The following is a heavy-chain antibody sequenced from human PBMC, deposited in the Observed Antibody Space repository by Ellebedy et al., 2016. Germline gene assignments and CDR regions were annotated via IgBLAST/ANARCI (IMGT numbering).Heavy chain of an antibody. D-gene: IGHD2-2*02. CDR3: AKAYCSSTSCYIDWYFDL. CDR1: GGSFSGYY. CDR2: ISGCGGRT. Sequence: ETLSLXXAVYGGSFSGYYWSWIRQPPGKGLEWVSAISGCGGRTYFADSVKGRFTISRDNSKNTLYLQMNSLRAEDTAVYYCAKAYCSSTSCYIDWYFDLWGRGTLVTVSS. J-gene: IGHJ2*01. V-gene: IGHV3-23*01.